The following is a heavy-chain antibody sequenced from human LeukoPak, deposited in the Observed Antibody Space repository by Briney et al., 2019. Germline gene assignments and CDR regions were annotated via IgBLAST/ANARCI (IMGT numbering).Heavy chain of an antibody. CDR3: ARDILTDYGTNRFDY. CDR1: GFTFTKSE. Sequence: GGSLRLSCAASGFTFTKSEMNWVRQAPGKGLDWVAVIWYDGSNKHYADSVKGRFTISRDNSKNTLYLQMNSLRAEDTAVYYCARDILTDYGTNRFDYWGPGTLVTVSS. CDR2: IWYDGSNK. J-gene: IGHJ4*02. V-gene: IGHV3-33*08. D-gene: IGHD4/OR15-4a*01.